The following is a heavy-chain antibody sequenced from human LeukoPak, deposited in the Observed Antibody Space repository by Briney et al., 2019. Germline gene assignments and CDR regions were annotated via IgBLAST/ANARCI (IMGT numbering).Heavy chain of an antibody. D-gene: IGHD6-19*01. J-gene: IGHJ4*02. CDR3: ARGQGQWPTPYYFDY. CDR1: GGSFSGYY. V-gene: IGHV4-34*01. CDR2: INHSGST. Sequence: SETLSLTCAVYGGSFSGYYWSWIRQPPGKGLEWIGEINHSGSTNYNPSLKSRVTISVDTSKNQFSLKLSSVTAADTAVYYCARGQGQWPTPYYFDYWGQGALVTVSS.